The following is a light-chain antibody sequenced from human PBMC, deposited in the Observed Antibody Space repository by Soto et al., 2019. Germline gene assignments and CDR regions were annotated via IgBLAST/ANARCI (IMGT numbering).Light chain of an antibody. CDR3: SSYAGSNNVPV. Sequence: QSALTQPPSASGSPGQSVTISCTGTSSDVGGYNYVSWYQQHPGKAPKLMIYEVSKRPSGVPDRFSGSKSGNTASLTVSGLQAEDEADYYCSSYAGSNNVPVFGTGTKLTVL. J-gene: IGLJ1*01. CDR2: EVS. V-gene: IGLV2-8*01. CDR1: SSDVGGYNY.